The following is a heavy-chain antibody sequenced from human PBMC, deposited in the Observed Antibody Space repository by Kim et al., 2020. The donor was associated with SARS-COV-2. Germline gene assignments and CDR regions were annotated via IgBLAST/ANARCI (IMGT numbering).Heavy chain of an antibody. V-gene: IGHV4-4*02. CDR3: ARSSRRLYSSSWVVMDV. CDR1: GGSISSSNW. CDR2: IYHSGST. D-gene: IGHD6-13*01. J-gene: IGHJ6*02. Sequence: SETLSLTCAVSGGSISSSNWWSWVRQPPGKGLEWIGEIYHSGSTNYNPSLKSRVTISVDKSKNQFSLKLSSVTAADTAVYYCARSSRRLYSSSWVVMDVWGQGTTVTVSS.